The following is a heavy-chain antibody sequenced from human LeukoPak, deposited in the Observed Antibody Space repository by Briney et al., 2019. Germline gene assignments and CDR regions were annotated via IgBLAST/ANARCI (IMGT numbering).Heavy chain of an antibody. J-gene: IGHJ6*02. D-gene: IGHD3-3*01. V-gene: IGHV3-30*04. CDR3: ARDDTYYDFWSGLEPYYYYGMDV. CDR2: ISYDGSNK. CDR1: GFTFSSYA. Sequence: GGSLRLSCAASGFTFSSYAMHWVRQAPGKGLEWVAVISYDGSNKYYADSVKGRFTISRDNSKNTLYLQMNSLRAEDTAVYYCARDDTYYDFWSGLEPYYYYGMDVWGQGTTVTVSS.